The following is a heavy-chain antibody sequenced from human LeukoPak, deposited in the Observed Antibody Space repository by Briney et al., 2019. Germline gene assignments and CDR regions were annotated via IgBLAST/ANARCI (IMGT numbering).Heavy chain of an antibody. J-gene: IGHJ6*02. CDR2: IIPILGIA. Sequence: ASVKVSCKASGGTFSSYAISWVRQAPGQGLEWMGRIIPILGIANYAQKFQGRVTITADKSTSTAYMELSSLRSEDTAVYYCARVGYYDSSGYSVKYYGMDVWGQGTTVTVSS. CDR3: ARVGYYDSSGYSVKYYGMDV. V-gene: IGHV1-69*04. CDR1: GGTFSSYA. D-gene: IGHD3-22*01.